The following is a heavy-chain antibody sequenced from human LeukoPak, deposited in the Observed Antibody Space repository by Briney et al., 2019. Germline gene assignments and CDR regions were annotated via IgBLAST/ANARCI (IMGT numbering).Heavy chain of an antibody. CDR3: AKARWELLELYAFDI. CDR2: IYYSGST. CDR1: GGSISSYY. Sequence: PSETRSLTCTVSGGSISSYYWSWIRQPPGKGLEWIGYIYYSGSTNYNPSLKSRVTISVDTAKNQFSLKLSSVTAADTAVYYCAKARWELLELYAFDIWGQGTMVTVSS. D-gene: IGHD1-26*01. J-gene: IGHJ3*02. V-gene: IGHV4-59*01.